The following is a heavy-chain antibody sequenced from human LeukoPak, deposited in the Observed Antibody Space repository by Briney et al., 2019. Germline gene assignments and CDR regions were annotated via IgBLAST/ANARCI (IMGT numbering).Heavy chain of an antibody. CDR2: IKQDGSEK. D-gene: IGHD2-15*01. V-gene: IGHV3-7*01. CDR3: ARSAIVVAYYYYGMDV. CDR1: GFTLSSYW. Sequence: PGGSLRLSCAASGFTLSSYWMSWVRQAPGKGLEWVANIKQDGSEKYYVDSVKGRFTISRDNAKNSLYLQMNSLRAEDTAVYYCARSAIVVAYYYYGMDVWGQGTTVTVSS. J-gene: IGHJ6*02.